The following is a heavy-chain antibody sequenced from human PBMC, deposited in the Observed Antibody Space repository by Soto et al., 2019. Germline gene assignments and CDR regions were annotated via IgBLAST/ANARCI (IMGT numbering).Heavy chain of an antibody. V-gene: IGHV1-3*01. CDR3: ARGKRLRPDDAFDI. CDR2: INAGNGNT. Sequence: ASVKVSCKASGYTFTSYAMHWVRQAPGQRLEWMGWINAGNGNTKYSQKFQGRVTITRDTSASTAYMELSSLRSEDTAVYYCARGKRLRPDDAFDIWGQGTMVTV. J-gene: IGHJ3*02. CDR1: GYTFTSYA. D-gene: IGHD5-12*01.